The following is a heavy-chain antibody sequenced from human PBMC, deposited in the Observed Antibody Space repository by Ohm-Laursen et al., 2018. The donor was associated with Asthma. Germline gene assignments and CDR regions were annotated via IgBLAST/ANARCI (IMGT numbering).Heavy chain of an antibody. CDR3: AKDPRPFTYYYDSSGYFSY. V-gene: IGHV3-23*01. D-gene: IGHD3-22*01. CDR1: GFTFSSYA. CDR2: ISGSGGST. J-gene: IGHJ4*02. Sequence: SLRLSCAASGFTFSSYAMSWVRQAPGKGLEWVSAISGSGGSTYYADSVKGRFTISRDNSKNTLYLQMNSLRAEDTAVYYCAKDPRPFTYYYDSSGYFSYWGQGTLVTVSS.